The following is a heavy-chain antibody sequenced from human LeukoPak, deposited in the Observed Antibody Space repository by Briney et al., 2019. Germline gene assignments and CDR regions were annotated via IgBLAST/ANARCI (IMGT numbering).Heavy chain of an antibody. J-gene: IGHJ6*04. Sequence: PSETLSLTCTVSGGSISSYYWSWIRQPAGKGLEWIGRIYSTGSTNYNPSLKSRVTMSVDTSKNQFSLRLRSVTAADTAVYYCARGKYYYYGMDVWGKGTTVTVSS. CDR2: IYSTGST. CDR3: ARGKYYYYGMDV. CDR1: GGSISSYY. V-gene: IGHV4-4*07. D-gene: IGHD6-6*01.